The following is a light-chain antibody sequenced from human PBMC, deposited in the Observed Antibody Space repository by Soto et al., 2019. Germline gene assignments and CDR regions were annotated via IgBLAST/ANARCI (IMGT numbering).Light chain of an antibody. CDR2: SSN. CDR3: AAWDDSLNGVV. Sequence: QSVLTQPPSASGTPGQRVTISCSGSNSNIGSNAINWYQQLPGTAPKLLMHSSNQRPSGVPDRFSGSKSGTSASLAISGLQSEDEADYYCAAWDDSLNGVVFGGGTKLTVL. CDR1: NSNIGSNA. J-gene: IGLJ2*01. V-gene: IGLV1-44*01.